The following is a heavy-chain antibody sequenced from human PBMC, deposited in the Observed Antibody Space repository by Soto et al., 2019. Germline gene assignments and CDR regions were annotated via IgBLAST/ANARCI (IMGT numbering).Heavy chain of an antibody. J-gene: IGHJ6*02. CDR2: IYHSGST. V-gene: IGHV4-38-2*01. Sequence: SETLSLTCAVSGYSISSGYYWGWIRQPPGKGLEWIGSIYHSGSTYYNPSLKSRVTISVDTSKNQFSLKLSSVTAADTAVYYCARAHGYYDFWSGYYRAPYYYYGMDVWGQGTTVTVS. D-gene: IGHD3-3*01. CDR1: GYSISSGYY. CDR3: ARAHGYYDFWSGYYRAPYYYYGMDV.